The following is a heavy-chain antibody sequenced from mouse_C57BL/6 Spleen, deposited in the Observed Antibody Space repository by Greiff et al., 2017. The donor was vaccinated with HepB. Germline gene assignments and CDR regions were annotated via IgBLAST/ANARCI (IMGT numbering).Heavy chain of an antibody. D-gene: IGHD1-1*01. Sequence: VQLQQSVAELVRPGASVKLSCTASGFNIKNTYMHWVKQRPEQGLEWIGRIDPANGNTKYAPKFQGKATITADTSSNTAYLQRSSLTSQDTAIYFCARGPYYYGSSHFDYWGQGTTLTVSS. CDR1: GFNIKNTY. V-gene: IGHV14-3*01. CDR2: IDPANGNT. J-gene: IGHJ2*01. CDR3: ARGPYYYGSSHFDY.